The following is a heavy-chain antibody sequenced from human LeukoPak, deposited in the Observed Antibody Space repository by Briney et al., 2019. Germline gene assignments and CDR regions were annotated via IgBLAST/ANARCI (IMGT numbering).Heavy chain of an antibody. CDR3: ARVYADDYSNYFYYYYYYYMDV. J-gene: IGHJ6*03. V-gene: IGHV3-7*01. CDR1: GFTFSSYW. CDR2: IKQDGSEK. Sequence: GSLRPSCAASGFTFSSYWMSWVRQAPGKGLEWVANIKQDGSEKYYVDSVKGRFTISRDNAKNSLYLQMNSLRAEDTAVYYCARVYADDYSNYFYYYYYYYMDVWGKGTTVTVSS. D-gene: IGHD4-11*01.